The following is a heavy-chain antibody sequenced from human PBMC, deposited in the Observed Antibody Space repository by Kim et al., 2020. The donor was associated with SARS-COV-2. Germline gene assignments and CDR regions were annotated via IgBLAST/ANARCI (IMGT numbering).Heavy chain of an antibody. CDR1: GFTFSSYG. D-gene: IGHD2-15*01. J-gene: IGHJ6*02. CDR2: ISYDGSNK. CDR3: AKAVLYCSGGSCYPRTCYYYGMDV. V-gene: IGHV3-30*18. Sequence: GGSLRLSCAASGFTFSSYGMHWVRQAPGKGLEWVAVISYDGSNKYFADSVKGRFTISRDNSKNTLYLQMNSLRAEDTAVYYCAKAVLYCSGGSCYPRTCYYYGMDVWGQGTTVTVSS.